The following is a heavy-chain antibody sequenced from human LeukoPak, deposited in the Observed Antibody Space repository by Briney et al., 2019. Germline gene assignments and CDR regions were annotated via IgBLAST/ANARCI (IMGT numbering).Heavy chain of an antibody. CDR1: GFTFSSYS. CDR2: ISSSSSYI. D-gene: IGHD5-18*01. Sequence: GGSLRFSSAASGFTFSSYSMNWVRQAPGKGLEWVSSISSSSSYIYYADSVKGRFTISRDNAKNSLYLQMNSLRAEDTAVYYCARGGYSYGYPWGQGTLVTVSS. J-gene: IGHJ5*02. CDR3: ARGGYSYGYP. V-gene: IGHV3-21*01.